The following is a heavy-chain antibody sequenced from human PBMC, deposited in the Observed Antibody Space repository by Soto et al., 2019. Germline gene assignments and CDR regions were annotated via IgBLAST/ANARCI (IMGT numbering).Heavy chain of an antibody. CDR2: INAGNGNT. J-gene: IGHJ6*02. D-gene: IGHD2-21*02. Sequence: QVQLVQSGAEVKKPGASVKVSCKASGYTFTSYAMHWVRQAPGQRLEWMGWINAGNGNTKYSQKFQGRVTITRDTSASTAYMELSSLRSEDTAVYYCAGAVVTAIKSSHYYYYGMDVWGQGTTVTVSS. CDR3: AGAVVTAIKSSHYYYYGMDV. V-gene: IGHV1-3*01. CDR1: GYTFTSYA.